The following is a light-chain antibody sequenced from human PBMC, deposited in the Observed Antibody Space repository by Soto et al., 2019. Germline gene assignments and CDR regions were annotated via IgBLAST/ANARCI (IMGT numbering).Light chain of an antibody. Sequence: IQMTQSPSTLSAYVGDRVTITCRASQSISSWLAWYQQKPGKAPKLLIYKASSLESGVPSRFSGRGSGTEFTLTSSSLQPDDLATYDCQQYNSYSPTFGQGTKVEIK. CDR1: QSISSW. CDR3: QQYNSYSPT. V-gene: IGKV1-5*03. J-gene: IGKJ1*01. CDR2: KAS.